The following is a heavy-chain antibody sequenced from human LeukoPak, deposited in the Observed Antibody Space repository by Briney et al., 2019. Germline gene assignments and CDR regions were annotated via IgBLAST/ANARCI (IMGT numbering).Heavy chain of an antibody. CDR2: IGSGGGSR. V-gene: IGHV3-23*01. Sequence: GGSLRLSCAASGFTFSIYAMSWVRQAPGKGLEWVSTIGSGGGSRYYADSVKGRFTISRDNSKNTLYLQMNSLRAEDTAVYYCASQSQVRYFDYWGQGTLVTVFS. CDR3: ASQSQVRYFDY. CDR1: GFTFSIYA. J-gene: IGHJ4*02.